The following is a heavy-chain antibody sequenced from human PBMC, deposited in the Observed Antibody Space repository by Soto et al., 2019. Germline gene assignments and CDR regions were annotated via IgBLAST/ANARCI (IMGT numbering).Heavy chain of an antibody. CDR3: VRHGRVGVMKFDYHNGMDV. CDR1: GYTFSTYG. Sequence: QVQLVQSGAEVKKPGASVKVSCKASGYTFSTYGISWARQAPGQGLEWMGWISAYNGNSKNTQKLQGRDTMTTDTATDSAYMELRSLRSDDTAVYFCVRHGRVGVMKFDYHNGMDVWGQGTTVTVSS. D-gene: IGHD2-8*01. J-gene: IGHJ6*02. V-gene: IGHV1-18*01. CDR2: ISAYNGNS.